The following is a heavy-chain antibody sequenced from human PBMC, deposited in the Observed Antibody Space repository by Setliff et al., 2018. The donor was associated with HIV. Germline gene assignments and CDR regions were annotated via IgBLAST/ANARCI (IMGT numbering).Heavy chain of an antibody. Sequence: PGESLKISCQGSGFNFNTDWIVWVRQIPGKGLAWMGSIFPGDSDTRYSPSFEDQVTISVDKSISTAYLQWRSLKTSDTAFYYCASLRGDYVGQYYYYMDIWGKGTTVTVSS. CDR1: GFNFNTDW. V-gene: IGHV5-51*01. D-gene: IGHD4-17*01. J-gene: IGHJ6*03. CDR3: ASLRGDYVGQYYYYMDI. CDR2: IFPGDSDT.